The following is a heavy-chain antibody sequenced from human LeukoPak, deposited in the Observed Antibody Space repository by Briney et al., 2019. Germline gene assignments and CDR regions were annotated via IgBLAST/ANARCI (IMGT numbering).Heavy chain of an antibody. J-gene: IGHJ4*02. CDR3: ARGTESGTTVNDY. Sequence: GGSLLLSCAASGFTFSSYSMNWVRQAPGKGLEWVSSISSSSSYIYYADSVKGRFTISRDNAKNSLYLQMNSLRAEDTAVYYCARGTESGTTVNDYWGQGTLVTVSS. CDR1: GFTFSSYS. D-gene: IGHD1-7*01. CDR2: ISSSSSYI. V-gene: IGHV3-21*01.